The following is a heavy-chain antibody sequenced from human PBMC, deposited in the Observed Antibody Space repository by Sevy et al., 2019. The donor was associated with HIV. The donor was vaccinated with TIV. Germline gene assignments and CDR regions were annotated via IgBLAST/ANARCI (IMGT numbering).Heavy chain of an antibody. CDR3: ASLYNGFDY. Sequence: GGSLRLSCAASGFTFSSYKMIWVRQAPGKGLEWVSYFSSSSTYISYADSVKGRFTISRDNAENSLFLQMNSLRAEDTAVYYCASLYNGFDYWGQGTLVTVSS. V-gene: IGHV3-21*01. CDR1: GFTFSSYK. J-gene: IGHJ4*02. D-gene: IGHD1-20*01. CDR2: FSSSSTYI.